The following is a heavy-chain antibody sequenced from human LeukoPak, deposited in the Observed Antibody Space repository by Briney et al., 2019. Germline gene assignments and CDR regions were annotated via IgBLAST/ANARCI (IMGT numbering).Heavy chain of an antibody. V-gene: IGHV1-18*01. Sequence: GASVKVSCKASGYTFTSHGISWVRQAPGQGLEWMGWISTYNGNTNYAQKLQGRVTMTTDTSTSTAYMELRSLRSDDTAVYYCARAAITAAGTRYFQHWGQGTLVTVSS. J-gene: IGHJ1*01. CDR3: ARAAITAAGTRYFQH. D-gene: IGHD6-13*01. CDR2: ISTYNGNT. CDR1: GYTFTSHG.